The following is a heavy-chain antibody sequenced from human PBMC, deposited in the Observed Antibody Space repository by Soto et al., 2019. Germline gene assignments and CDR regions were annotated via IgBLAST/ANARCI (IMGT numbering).Heavy chain of an antibody. Sequence: SETLSLTCTVSGGSISSHYWSWVRQPPGKGLEWIGYLYYTGSTNYNASLKSQVTMSLDTSKNQFSLMLTSVAAADTAVYYCARVGATVTSQALGFDHWGQGILVTVSS. J-gene: IGHJ4*02. CDR3: ARVGATVTSQALGFDH. D-gene: IGHD4-17*01. CDR2: LYYTGST. CDR1: GGSISSHY. V-gene: IGHV4-59*11.